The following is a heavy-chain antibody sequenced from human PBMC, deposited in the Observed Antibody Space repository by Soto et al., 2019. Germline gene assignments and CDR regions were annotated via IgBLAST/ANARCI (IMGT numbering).Heavy chain of an antibody. D-gene: IGHD3-9*01. CDR3: ARDMSPLFDILTVYLDH. J-gene: IGHJ4*02. V-gene: IGHV3-30-3*01. Sequence: QVQLVESGGGVVQSGRSLRLSCAASGFTFSNYDIHWVRQAPGKGLEWVAVISYGGSNKYYADSVKGRFTISRDNSKNTLYLQMNSLRAEDRAVHYCARDMSPLFDILTVYLDHWGQLTLFTVSS. CDR2: ISYGGSNK. CDR1: GFTFSNYD.